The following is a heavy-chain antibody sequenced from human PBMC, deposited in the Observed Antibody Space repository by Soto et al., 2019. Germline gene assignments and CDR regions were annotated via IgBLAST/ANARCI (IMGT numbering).Heavy chain of an antibody. Sequence: QVQLVQSGAEVRKPGASVKVSCKASGYIFTSHYMHWVRQAPGQGLEWMGIINPTGGGTSYAQKFQGGVTMTRDTSTSTVYLELSSLRSDDTAVYYCARESTLADWGQGTLVTVSS. CDR3: ARESTLAD. CDR2: INPTGGGT. CDR1: GYIFTSHY. V-gene: IGHV1-46*01. J-gene: IGHJ4*02.